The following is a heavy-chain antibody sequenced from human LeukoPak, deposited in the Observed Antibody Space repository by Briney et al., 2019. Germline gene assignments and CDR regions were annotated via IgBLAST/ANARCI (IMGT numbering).Heavy chain of an antibody. J-gene: IGHJ4*02. CDR1: GFTFGSYA. V-gene: IGHV3-23*01. D-gene: IGHD6-19*01. Sequence: PGGSLRLSCAASGFTFGSYAMSWVRQAPGKGLEWVSSISGYSVGTYYADSVKGRFTISRDESTLYLQMNSLRAEDTAVYYCAKYGIIVSGKGLPDWWGQGTLVTVSS. CDR3: AKYGIIVSGKGLPDW. CDR2: ISGYSVGT.